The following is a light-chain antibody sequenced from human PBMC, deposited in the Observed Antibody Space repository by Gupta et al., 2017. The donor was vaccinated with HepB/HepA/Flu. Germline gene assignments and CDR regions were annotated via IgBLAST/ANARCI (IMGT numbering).Light chain of an antibody. V-gene: IGLV1-44*01. CDR2: RND. CDR1: SSNTGSNT. Sequence: SVLTQPPSASGTPGQRVTISCSGSSSNTGSNTVNWYQQLPGTAPKLLIYRNDQRPSGVPDRFSGSKSGTSASLAISGLQSEDEADYYCAAWDDSLNGPVFGGGTKVTVL. CDR3: AAWDDSLNGPV. J-gene: IGLJ3*02.